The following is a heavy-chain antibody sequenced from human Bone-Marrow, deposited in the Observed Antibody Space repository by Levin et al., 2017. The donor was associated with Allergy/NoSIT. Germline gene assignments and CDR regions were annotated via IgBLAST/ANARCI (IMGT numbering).Heavy chain of an antibody. CDR3: ARDPARGYYDSSGYSGDH. D-gene: IGHD3-22*01. CDR2: ITSSGDST. V-gene: IGHV3-48*02. J-gene: IGHJ4*02. Sequence: GESLKVSCAASGFTFRHYTMNWVRQAPGKGLEWVSCITSSGDSTYYADSVKGRFTISRDNAKNSLYLQLNRLRDEDTAMYYCARDPARGYYDSSGYSGDHWGQGTLVTVSS. CDR1: GFTFRHYT.